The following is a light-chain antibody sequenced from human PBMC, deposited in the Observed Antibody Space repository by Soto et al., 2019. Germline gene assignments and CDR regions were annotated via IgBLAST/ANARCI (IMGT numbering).Light chain of an antibody. J-gene: IGKJ1*01. CDR2: GAS. Sequence: EIVFTQSPGTLSLSPGERATLSCRASQSVSSSYLAWYQQKPGQAPRLFIYGASSRETGIPDRFSGSGAGTECTRTISRLEPEDVEVDYCQQYGSSTWTFGQGTKVDIK. V-gene: IGKV3-20*01. CDR3: QQYGSSTWT. CDR1: QSVSSSY.